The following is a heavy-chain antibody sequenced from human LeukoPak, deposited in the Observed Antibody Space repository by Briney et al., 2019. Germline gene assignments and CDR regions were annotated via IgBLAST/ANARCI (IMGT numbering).Heavy chain of an antibody. D-gene: IGHD2-21*01. V-gene: IGHV4-59*01. J-gene: IGHJ5*02. CDR3: ARGPGPPPLANCGGDCYTGWFDP. Sequence: KSSETLSLTCTVSGGSISNYYWSWLRQPPGKGLEWIGYIDYSGRTNYNPSLKSRVTISADPSKNQLSLKLSSVTAADTAAYYCARGPGPPPLANCGGDCYTGWFDPWGQGTLVTVSS. CDR1: GGSISNYY. CDR2: IDYSGRT.